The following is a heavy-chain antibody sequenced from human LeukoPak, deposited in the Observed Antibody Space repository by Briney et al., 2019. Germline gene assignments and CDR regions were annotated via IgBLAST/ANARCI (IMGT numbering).Heavy chain of an antibody. V-gene: IGHV3-30*02. Sequence: GGSLRLSCGASGFTFSNYGMLWVRQAPGKGLEWVAFIGYDGNNKLYADSMKGRFTISRDNSKNTLYLHINSLRAEDTAAYYCVKDNPLDYWGQGTLVIVSS. J-gene: IGHJ4*02. CDR3: VKDNPLDY. CDR2: IGYDGNNK. D-gene: IGHD1-14*01. CDR1: GFTFSNYG.